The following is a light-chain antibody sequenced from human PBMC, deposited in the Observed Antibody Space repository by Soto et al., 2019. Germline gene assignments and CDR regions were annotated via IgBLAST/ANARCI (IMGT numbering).Light chain of an antibody. CDR2: EVT. CDR1: SSDVGAYNY. Sequence: QSALTQPPSASGSPGQSVTISCTGTSSDVGAYNYVSWYQHRPGKPPKLMIYEVTKRPSGVPDRFSGAKSGNTASLTVSGLQAEDEADYYCTSHAGTNNFPYVFGTGTKVTVL. V-gene: IGLV2-8*01. CDR3: TSHAGTNNFPYV. J-gene: IGLJ1*01.